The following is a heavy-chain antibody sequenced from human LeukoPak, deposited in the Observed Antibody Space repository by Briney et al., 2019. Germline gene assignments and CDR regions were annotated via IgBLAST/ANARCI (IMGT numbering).Heavy chain of an antibody. J-gene: IGHJ4*02. CDR3: ATANGSSTTTCSTPC. CDR1: GFSFSSYV. Sequence: AGSLRLSCAPSGFSFSSYVMSWVRQAPGKGLDWVSTISVSGGTTYYAVSVEGRFPITRDNSENAVYLQMRSLGVEDTAVYYCATANGSSTTTCSTPCGGQGSL. V-gene: IGHV3-23*01. CDR2: ISVSGGTT. D-gene: IGHD2/OR15-2a*01.